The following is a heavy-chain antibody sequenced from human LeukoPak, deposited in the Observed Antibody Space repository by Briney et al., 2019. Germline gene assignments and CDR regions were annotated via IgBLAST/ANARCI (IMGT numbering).Heavy chain of an antibody. CDR1: GYTFTSYG. CDR2: INPSGGST. CDR3: ARDHYYDKSDHPTDQGGY. D-gene: IGHD3-22*01. J-gene: IGHJ4*02. Sequence: ASVKVSCKASGYTFTSYGISWVRQAPGQGLEWMGIINPSGGSTTYTQKFQGRVTMTRDTSTSTVYMELNSLRSEDTAVYYCARDHYYDKSDHPTDQGGYWGQGTLVTVSS. V-gene: IGHV1-46*01.